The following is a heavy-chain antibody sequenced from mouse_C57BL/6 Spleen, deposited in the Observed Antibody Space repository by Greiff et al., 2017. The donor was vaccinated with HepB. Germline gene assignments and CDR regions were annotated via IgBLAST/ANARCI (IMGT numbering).Heavy chain of an antibody. CDR3: ARDGGSRYYFDY. Sequence: EVRLVESEGGLVQPGSSMKLSCTASGFTFSDYYMAWVRQVPEKGLEWVANINYDGSSTYYLDSLKSRFIISRDNAKNILYLQMSSLKSEDTATYYCARDGGSRYYFDYWGHGTTLTVSS. D-gene: IGHD1-1*01. CDR1: GFTFSDYY. J-gene: IGHJ2*01. CDR2: INYDGSST. V-gene: IGHV5-16*01.